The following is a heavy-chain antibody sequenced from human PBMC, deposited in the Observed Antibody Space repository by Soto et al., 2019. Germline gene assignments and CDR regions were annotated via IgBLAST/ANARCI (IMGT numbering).Heavy chain of an antibody. CDR1: GGSISSGGYY. CDR3: ARAHITMVRGIDY. J-gene: IGHJ4*02. V-gene: IGHV4-31*01. Sequence: QVQLQESGPGLVKPSQTLSLTCTVSGGSISSGGYYWSWIRQHPGKGLEWIGYIYYSGSTYYNPSLKSLVTISVDTSTTQFSLKLSSVTAADTAVYYCARAHITMVRGIDYWGQGTLVTVSS. CDR2: IYYSGST. D-gene: IGHD3-10*01.